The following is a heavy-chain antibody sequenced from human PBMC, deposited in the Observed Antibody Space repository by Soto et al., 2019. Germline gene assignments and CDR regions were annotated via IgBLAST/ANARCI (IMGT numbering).Heavy chain of an antibody. J-gene: IGHJ4*02. CDR3: ASGFSPEPQFDY. Sequence: GESLKISCKGSGYSFTSYWISWVRQMPGKGLEWMGRIDPSDSYTNYSPSFQGHVTISADKSISTAYLQWSSLKASDTAMYYCASGFSPEPQFDYWGQGTLVTVSS. V-gene: IGHV5-10-1*01. CDR1: GYSFTSYW. CDR2: IDPSDSYT.